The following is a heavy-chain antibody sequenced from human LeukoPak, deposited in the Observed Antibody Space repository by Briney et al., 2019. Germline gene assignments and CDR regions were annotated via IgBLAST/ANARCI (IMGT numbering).Heavy chain of an antibody. J-gene: IGHJ6*02. D-gene: IGHD4-17*01. Sequence: SETLSLTCTVYGGSFGAYYWSWIRQPPGKGLERIGEINHSGSTNYNPSLKSRVTISVDTSKNQFSLKLSSVTAADTAVYYCARSLRPGLYYYYYGMDVWGQGTTVTVSS. CDR1: GGSFGAYY. CDR2: INHSGST. CDR3: ARSLRPGLYYYYYGMDV. V-gene: IGHV4-34*01.